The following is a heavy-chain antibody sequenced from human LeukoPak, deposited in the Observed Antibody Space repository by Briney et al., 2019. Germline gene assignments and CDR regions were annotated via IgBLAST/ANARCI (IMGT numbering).Heavy chain of an antibody. J-gene: IGHJ4*02. D-gene: IGHD2-8*01. CDR1: GGSISSSSYY. V-gene: IGHV4-39*01. CDR2: IYYSGST. CDR3: ARHVNGVLKVYASHYFDY. Sequence: PSETLSLTCTVSGGSISSSSYYWGWIRQPPGKGLEWIGSIYYSGSTYYNPSLKSRVTISVDTSKNQFSLKLSSVTAADTAVYYCARHVNGVLKVYASHYFDYWGQGTLVTVSS.